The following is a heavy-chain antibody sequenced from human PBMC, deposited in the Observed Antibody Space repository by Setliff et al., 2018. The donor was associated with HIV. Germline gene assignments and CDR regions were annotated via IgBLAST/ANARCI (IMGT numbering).Heavy chain of an antibody. CDR2: NSPYNGNT. V-gene: IGHV1-18*01. J-gene: IGHJ3*02. Sequence: GASVKVSCKASGYTFNSYGISWVRQAPGQGLEWMGWNSPYNGNTKFGQKLQGRVTMTTDTSTSTGYMELRSLRSDDTAMYYCARGGSLFTMTTHPFDIWGQGTMGTVS. CDR1: GYTFNSYG. CDR3: ARGGSLFTMTTHPFDI. D-gene: IGHD3-22*01.